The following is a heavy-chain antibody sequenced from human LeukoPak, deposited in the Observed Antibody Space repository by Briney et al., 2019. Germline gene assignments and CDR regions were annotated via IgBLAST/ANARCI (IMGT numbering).Heavy chain of an antibody. CDR3: ARDNGIIAVAEDFDY. D-gene: IGHD6-19*01. CDR2: ISAYSLNT. J-gene: IGHJ4*02. CDR1: GYTFTSYG. Sequence: ASVKVSCKASGYTFTSYGISWVRQAPGQGLEWMGWISAYSLNTNYAQNFQGRVTMTTDTSTSTAYMELRSLRSDDTAVYYCARDNGIIAVAEDFDYWGQGTLVTVSS. V-gene: IGHV1-18*01.